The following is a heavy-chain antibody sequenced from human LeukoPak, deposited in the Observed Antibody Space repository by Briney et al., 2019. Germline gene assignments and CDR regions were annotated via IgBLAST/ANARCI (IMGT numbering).Heavy chain of an antibody. D-gene: IGHD5-18*01. CDR1: GYTFTGYY. Sequence: ASVKVSCKASGYTFTGYYMHWVRQAPGQGLEWMGWINPNSGDTNYAQKFQGRVTMTRDMSINTAYMELSRLRSDDTAVYYCARDRSPAPGRSYGRGHFDYWGQGTLVTVSS. CDR2: INPNSGDT. V-gene: IGHV1-2*02. CDR3: ARDRSPAPGRSYGRGHFDY. J-gene: IGHJ4*02.